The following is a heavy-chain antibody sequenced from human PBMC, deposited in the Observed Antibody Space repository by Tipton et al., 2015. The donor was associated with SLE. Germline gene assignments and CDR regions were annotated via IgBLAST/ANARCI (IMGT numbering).Heavy chain of an antibody. CDR3: ARGELIEGFDP. J-gene: IGHJ5*02. CDR1: GGSISSGGYF. V-gene: IGHV4-31*03. CDR2: IYYSGST. D-gene: IGHD3-22*01. Sequence: TLSLTCSVSGGSISSGGYFWSWIRQHPGKGLEWIGNIYYSGSTYYNPSLKSRVIISVDTSKNQFSLTLRSVTAADTAVYFCARGELIEGFDPWGQGTLVTVAA.